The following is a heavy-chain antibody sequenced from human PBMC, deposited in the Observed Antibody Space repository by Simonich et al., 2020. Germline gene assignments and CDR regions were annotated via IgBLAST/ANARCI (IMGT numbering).Heavy chain of an antibody. CDR1: GFTFSSYA. CDR2: ISYDGSNK. CDR3: AREGLLLDAFDI. D-gene: IGHD2-15*01. J-gene: IGHJ3*02. Sequence: QVQLVDSGGGVVQPGRSLRLSCAASGFTFSSYAMHWVRQAPGKGLSGVAVISYDGSNKYYADSVKCRFTNSRDNSKNTLYLQMNSLRAEDTAVYYCAREGLLLDAFDIWGQGTMVTVSS. V-gene: IGHV3-30*07.